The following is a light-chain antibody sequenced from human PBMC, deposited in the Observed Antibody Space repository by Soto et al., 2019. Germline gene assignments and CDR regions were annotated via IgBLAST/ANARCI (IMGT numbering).Light chain of an antibody. CDR3: QQYNNWSRYT. J-gene: IGKJ2*01. V-gene: IGKV3-15*01. CDR2: GAS. CDR1: QSVSSN. Sequence: EIVMTQSPATLSVSPGERATLSCRASQSVSSNLAWYQQKPGQAPRLLIYGASTRATGIPARFSGSGSGREFTFTISSLQSDDFAVYCWQQYNNWSRYTFGQGTKLEIK.